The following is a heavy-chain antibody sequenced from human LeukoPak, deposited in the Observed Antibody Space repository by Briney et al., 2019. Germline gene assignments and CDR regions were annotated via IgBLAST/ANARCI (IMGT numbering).Heavy chain of an antibody. V-gene: IGHV3-33*08. CDR2: IWYDGSNK. Sequence: GSLRLSCAASGFTFNSYNMNWVRQAPGKGLEWVAVIWYDGSNKYYADSVKGRFTISRDNAKNSLYLQMNSLRVEDTAVYYCARDGDYPIDYWGQGTLVTVSS. CDR3: ARDGDYPIDY. CDR1: GFTFNSYN. D-gene: IGHD4-17*01. J-gene: IGHJ4*02.